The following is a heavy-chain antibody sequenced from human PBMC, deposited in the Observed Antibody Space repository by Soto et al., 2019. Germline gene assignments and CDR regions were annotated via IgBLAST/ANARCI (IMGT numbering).Heavy chain of an antibody. CDR2: IIPIFGTA. CDR3: ARSVMVVRYSSGWYAYFDY. Sequence: QVQLVQSGAEVKKPGSSVKVSCKASGGTFSSYAISWVRQAPGQGLEWMGGIIPIFGTANYAQKFQGRVTITADKSTSTADMELSSLRSEDTAVYYCARSVMVVRYSSGWYAYFDYWGQGTLVTVSS. V-gene: IGHV1-69*06. J-gene: IGHJ4*02. D-gene: IGHD6-19*01. CDR1: GGTFSSYA.